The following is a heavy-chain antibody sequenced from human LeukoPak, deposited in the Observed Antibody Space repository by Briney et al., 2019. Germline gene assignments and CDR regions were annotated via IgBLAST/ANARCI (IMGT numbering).Heavy chain of an antibody. Sequence: GASVKVFCKPSGGTFSSYAISWVRQAPAQGLEWMGGIIPIFGTANYAQKFQGRVTITADESTSTAYMELNSLRSEDTAVYYCAREGDYYGSGSPPMVYFDYWGQGTLVTVSS. CDR3: AREGDYYGSGSPPMVYFDY. D-gene: IGHD3-10*01. CDR2: IIPIFGTA. J-gene: IGHJ4*02. CDR1: GGTFSSYA. V-gene: IGHV1-69*13.